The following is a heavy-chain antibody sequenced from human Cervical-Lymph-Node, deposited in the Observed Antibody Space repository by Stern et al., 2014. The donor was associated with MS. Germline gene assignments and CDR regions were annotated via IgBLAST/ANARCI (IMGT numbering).Heavy chain of an antibody. Sequence: HVQLVQAGAEAKKPGASVKVSCQASGYTLTRYGLSWVRQAPGQGLEWMGWISAHAGNTDYATKLQGRVTMTTDTSASTACMELRSLRSDDTAVYYCARGGGNSGHFYYYGLDVWGQGTTVIVSS. D-gene: IGHD4-23*01. CDR3: ARGGGNSGHFYYYGLDV. CDR2: ISAHAGNT. V-gene: IGHV1-18*01. J-gene: IGHJ6*02. CDR1: GYTLTRYG.